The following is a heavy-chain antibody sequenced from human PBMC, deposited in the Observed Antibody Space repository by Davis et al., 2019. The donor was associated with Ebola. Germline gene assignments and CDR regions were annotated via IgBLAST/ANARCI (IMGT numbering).Heavy chain of an antibody. CDR1: GFTVSNNY. J-gene: IGHJ4*02. CDR2: IKQDGSEK. D-gene: IGHD6-19*01. CDR3: ARDKPSSGWYGAPDY. V-gene: IGHV3-7*01. Sequence: PGGSLRLSCAASGFTVSNNYMNWVRQAPGKGLEWVANIKQDGSEKYYVDSVKGRFTISRDNAKNSLYLQMNSLRAEDTAVYYCARDKPSSGWYGAPDYWGQGTLVTVSS.